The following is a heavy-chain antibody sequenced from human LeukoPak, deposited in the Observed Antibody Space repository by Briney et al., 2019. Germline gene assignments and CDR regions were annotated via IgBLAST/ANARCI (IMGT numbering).Heavy chain of an antibody. D-gene: IGHD3-10*01. CDR1: GLSLSTRGVG. CDR3: THRVRGSGSPHY. V-gene: IGHV2-5*02. CDR2: IYWDDDT. Sequence: SSPTLVKPTATLTLTCTFSGLSLSTRGVGVGWIRQPPGKALEWVELIYWDDDTRYSPALKSRLTITRDTSKNQVVLTMTNMDPVGTATYYCTHRVRGSGSPHYWGQGTLVTVSS. J-gene: IGHJ4*02.